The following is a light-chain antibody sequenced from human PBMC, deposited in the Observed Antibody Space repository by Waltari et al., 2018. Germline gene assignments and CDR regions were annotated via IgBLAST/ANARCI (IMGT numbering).Light chain of an antibody. CDR1: QSITKNY. Sequence: IVLTQSPGTLSLSPGERAILSCRASQSITKNYLALYQQRPGQAPRLLISGASTRATGIPDRFSGSGSGTDFTLTISRLEPEDFAVYYCQHYGTSPPFTFGPGTKVDFK. CDR3: QHYGTSPPFT. V-gene: IGKV3-20*01. J-gene: IGKJ3*01. CDR2: GAS.